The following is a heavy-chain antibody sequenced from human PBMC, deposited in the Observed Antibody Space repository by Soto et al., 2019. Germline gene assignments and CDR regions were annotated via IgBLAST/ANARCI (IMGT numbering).Heavy chain of an antibody. CDR3: AKIISGGVRAYKWFDP. D-gene: IGHD6-25*01. J-gene: IGHJ5*02. CDR2: IYHSGST. V-gene: IGHV4-61*01. Sequence: SETLSLTCTVSGGSVSSGSFYWSWIRQPPGKGLEWIADIYHSGSTTYSPSLQSRVTISIDTSKNQFSLKLTSVTAADAAVYYCAKIISGGVRAYKWFDPWGQGTLVTVSS. CDR1: GGSVSSGSFY.